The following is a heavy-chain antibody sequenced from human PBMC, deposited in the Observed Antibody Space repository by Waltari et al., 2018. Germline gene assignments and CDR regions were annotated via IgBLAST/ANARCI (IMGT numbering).Heavy chain of an antibody. CDR3: ARWSARISRREFYFDY. CDR2: IYHSGSN. D-gene: IGHD2-15*01. Sequence: QVHLQESGPGLVKPSGTLSLTCEVSGASVTGDWWGWVRQPPGKGLEWIGEIYHSGSNNYNPSLKSRLAMSVDKSKNEFSLKLTSVTAADTAVYYCARWSARISRREFYFDYWGQGILVTISS. V-gene: IGHV4-4*02. CDR1: GASVTGDW. J-gene: IGHJ4*02.